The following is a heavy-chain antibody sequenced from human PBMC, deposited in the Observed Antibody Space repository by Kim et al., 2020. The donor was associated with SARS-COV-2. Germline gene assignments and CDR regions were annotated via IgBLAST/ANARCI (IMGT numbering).Heavy chain of an antibody. J-gene: IGHJ6*02. CDR1: GFTFSSYS. V-gene: IGHV3-21*01. Sequence: GGSLRLSCAASGFTFSSYSMNWVRQAPGKGLEWVSSISSSSSYIYYADSVKGRFTISRDNAKNSLYLQMNSLRAEDTAVYYCARDLGSDNWGGYYYYGMDVWGHGTPVTVSS. D-gene: IGHD7-27*01. CDR3: ARDLGSDNWGGYYYYGMDV. CDR2: ISSSSSYI.